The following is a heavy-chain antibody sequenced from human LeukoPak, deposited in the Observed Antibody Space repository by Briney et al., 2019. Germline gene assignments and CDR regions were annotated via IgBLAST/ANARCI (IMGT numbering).Heavy chain of an antibody. J-gene: IGHJ3*02. V-gene: IGHV3-30*04. CDR1: GFTFISYA. CDR2: ISYDGSNK. Sequence: GRSLRLSCAASGFTFISYAMHWVRQAPGKVLEWVAVISYDGSNKYYADSVKGRFTISRDNAKNSLYLQMNSLRAEDTAVYYCARGDSGSYFDAFDIWGQGTMVTVSS. D-gene: IGHD1-26*01. CDR3: ARGDSGSYFDAFDI.